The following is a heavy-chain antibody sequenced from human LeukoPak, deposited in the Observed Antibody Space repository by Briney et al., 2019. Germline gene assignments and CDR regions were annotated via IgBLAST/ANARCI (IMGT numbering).Heavy chain of an antibody. V-gene: IGHV4-39*01. D-gene: IGHD4-17*01. CDR2: IYYSEST. Sequence: SETLSLTCTVSRDSISRGSYYWGWIRQPPGKGLEWIGTIYYSESTYYNPSLKSRVTISVDTAKNYFSLSLRSVTAADTALYYCARQDYVSSYFDPWGQGTLVTVSS. CDR3: ARQDYVSSYFDP. CDR1: RDSISRGSYY. J-gene: IGHJ5*02.